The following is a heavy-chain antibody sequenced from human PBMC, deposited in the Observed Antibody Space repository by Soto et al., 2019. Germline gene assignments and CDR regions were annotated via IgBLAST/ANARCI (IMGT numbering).Heavy chain of an antibody. CDR3: ARGERSTIFGVVIIGGMDV. Sequence: QVQLVQSGAEVKKPGSSVKVSCKASGGTFSSYAISWVRQAPGQGLEWMGGIIPIFGTANYAQKFQGRVTITADESTSTAYMELSSLRSEDTAVYYCARGERSTIFGVVIIGGMDVWGQGTTVTVSS. J-gene: IGHJ6*02. V-gene: IGHV1-69*01. D-gene: IGHD3-3*01. CDR2: IIPIFGTA. CDR1: GGTFSSYA.